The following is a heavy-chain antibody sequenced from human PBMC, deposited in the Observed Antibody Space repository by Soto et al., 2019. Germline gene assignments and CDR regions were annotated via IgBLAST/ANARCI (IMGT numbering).Heavy chain of an antibody. Sequence: GGSLRLSCAASGFTFSSYAMSWFRQAPGKGLEWVSSISGSGGGTYYADSVKGRFTFSRDNSKNTLYLQMNSLRAEDTAVYYCAKFGMATTKRSPPYYIDYWGQGALVTVSS. CDR1: GFTFSSYA. CDR3: AKFGMATTKRSPPYYIDY. D-gene: IGHD1-1*01. V-gene: IGHV3-23*01. J-gene: IGHJ4*02. CDR2: ISGSGGGT.